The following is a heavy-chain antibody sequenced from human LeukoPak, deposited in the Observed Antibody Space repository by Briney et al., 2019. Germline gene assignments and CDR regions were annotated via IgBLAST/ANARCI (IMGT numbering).Heavy chain of an antibody. V-gene: IGHV1-46*01. J-gene: IGHJ6*02. Sequence: ASVKVSCKASGYTFTSYYMHWVRQAPGQGLEWMGIINPSGGSTSYAQKFQGRVTMTRDTSTSTVYMELSSLRSEDTAVYYCARDLTIFGVVSTSGMDVWGQGTTVTVSS. CDR3: ARDLTIFGVVSTSGMDV. CDR1: GYTFTSYY. D-gene: IGHD3-3*01. CDR2: INPSGGST.